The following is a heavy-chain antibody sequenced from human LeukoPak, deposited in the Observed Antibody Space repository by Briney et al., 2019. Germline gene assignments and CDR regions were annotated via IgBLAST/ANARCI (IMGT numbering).Heavy chain of an antibody. CDR1: GFTFSSYW. D-gene: IGHD2-2*01. Sequence: QTGGSLRLSCAASGFTFSSYWMHWVRQAPGKGLVWVSRINSDGSSTSYADSVKGRFTISRDNAKNTLYLQMNSLRAEDTAVYYCARGLVVPAAMGDYYYYMDVWGTGTTVTVSS. V-gene: IGHV3-74*01. CDR3: ARGLVVPAAMGDYYYYMDV. CDR2: INSDGSST. J-gene: IGHJ6*03.